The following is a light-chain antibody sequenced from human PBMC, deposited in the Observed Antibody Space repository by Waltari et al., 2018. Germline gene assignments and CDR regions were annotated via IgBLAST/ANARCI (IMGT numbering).Light chain of an antibody. CDR3: QHYVSLPVT. V-gene: IGKV3-20*01. Sequence: EIVLTQSTGTVSLSPGERATLSCRASQSVSRALAWYQQNPGQAPRLLIYGASNRATGIPDRFSGSGSGTDFSLIISRLEPEDFAVYYCQHYVSLPVTFGQGTKVEIK. CDR1: QSVSRA. J-gene: IGKJ1*01. CDR2: GAS.